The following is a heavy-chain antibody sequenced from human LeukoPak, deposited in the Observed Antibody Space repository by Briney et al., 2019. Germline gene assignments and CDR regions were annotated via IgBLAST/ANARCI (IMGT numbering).Heavy chain of an antibody. J-gene: IGHJ6*04. CDR2: IYYSGST. Sequence: SETLSLTCTVSGGSVSSGRYYRSWIRQPPGKGLEWIGYIYYSGSTNSNPSLKSRVTVSVDPSKNQFSLRLSSVTAADTAVYYCASESEGMDVWGKGTTVTVSS. V-gene: IGHV4-61*01. CDR3: ASESEGMDV. CDR1: GGSVSSGRYY.